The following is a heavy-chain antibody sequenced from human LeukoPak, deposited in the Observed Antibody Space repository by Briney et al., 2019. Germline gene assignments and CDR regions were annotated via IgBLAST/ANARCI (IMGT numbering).Heavy chain of an antibody. Sequence: SETLSLTCTVSGGSISSYYWSWIRQPPGKGLEWIGYIYYSGSTNYNPSLKSRVTISVDTSKNQFSLKLSSVTAADTAVYYCARGWLQTETDYWGQGTLVTVSS. CDR2: IYYSGST. J-gene: IGHJ4*02. CDR3: ARGWLQTETDY. D-gene: IGHD5-24*01. V-gene: IGHV4-59*01. CDR1: GGSISSYY.